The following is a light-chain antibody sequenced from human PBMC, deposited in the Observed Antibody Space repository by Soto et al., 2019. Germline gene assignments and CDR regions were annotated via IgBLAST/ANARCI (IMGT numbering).Light chain of an antibody. V-gene: IGLV2-14*03. J-gene: IGLJ1*01. CDR2: DVN. Sequence: QSALTQPASVSGSPGQSITISCTGTSSDVGGYNFVSWYQQHPAKVPKLMIFDVNRRPSGVSDRFSGSKSGNTASLTISGVEDEDEGDYYCCSYTSSSTHVFGSGTKVTVL. CDR1: SSDVGGYNF. CDR3: CSYTSSSTHV.